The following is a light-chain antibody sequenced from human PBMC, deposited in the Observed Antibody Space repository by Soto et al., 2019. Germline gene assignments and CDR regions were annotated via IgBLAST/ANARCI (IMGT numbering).Light chain of an antibody. CDR2: EVS. J-gene: IGLJ3*02. CDR3: CSHAGTYTWV. V-gene: IGLV2-11*01. Sequence: QSVLTQPRSVSGSPGQSVTISCTGTSSDVCGYNYVSWYQQHPGKAPKIVISEVSRRPSGVPDRFSGSKSGNTASLTISGLQPDDEADYYCCSHAGTYTWVFGGGTKLTVL. CDR1: SSDVCGYNY.